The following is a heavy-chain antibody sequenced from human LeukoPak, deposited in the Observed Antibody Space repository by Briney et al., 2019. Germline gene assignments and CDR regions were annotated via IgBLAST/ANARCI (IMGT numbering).Heavy chain of an antibody. V-gene: IGHV4-30-4*01. CDR3: ARGFRYCSSTSCYGGPYFDY. Sequence: SQTLSLTCTVSGGSISSGDYYWSWIRQPPGKGLEWIGYFYYSESTYYNPSLKSRVTISVDTSKNQFSLKLSSVTAADTAVYYCARGFRYCSSTSCYGGPYFDYWGQGTLVTVSS. CDR2: FYYSEST. J-gene: IGHJ4*02. D-gene: IGHD2-2*01. CDR1: GGSISSGDYY.